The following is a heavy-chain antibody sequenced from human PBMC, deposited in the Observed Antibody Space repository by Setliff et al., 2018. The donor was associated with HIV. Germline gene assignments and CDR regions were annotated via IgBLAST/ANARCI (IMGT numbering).Heavy chain of an antibody. CDR3: ARTAYGGKSLFYY. CDR1: GGSISSGDYF. CDR2: IFASGNT. Sequence: SETLSLTCTVSGGSISSGDYFLSWTRQAPGKGLEWIGCIFASGNTNYNPSLKSRVTMSVDTSKNQFSLNLNSVTAADTAVYYCARTAYGGKSLFYYWGQGTLVTVSS. D-gene: IGHD2-15*01. V-gene: IGHV4-61*08. J-gene: IGHJ4*02.